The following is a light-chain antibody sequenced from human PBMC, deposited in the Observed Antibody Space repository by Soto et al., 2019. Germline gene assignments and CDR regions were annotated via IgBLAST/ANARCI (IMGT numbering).Light chain of an antibody. CDR1: QSVSSSY. CDR2: GAS. CDR3: QQYGSSPLT. Sequence: EIVLTQSPGTLSLSPGERTTLSCRASQSVSSSYLAWYQQKPGQAPRLLIYGASSRATGIPDRFSGSGSGTDFTLTISRLGAEDFAVYYCQQYGSSPLTFGGGTKVEIK. J-gene: IGKJ4*01. V-gene: IGKV3-20*01.